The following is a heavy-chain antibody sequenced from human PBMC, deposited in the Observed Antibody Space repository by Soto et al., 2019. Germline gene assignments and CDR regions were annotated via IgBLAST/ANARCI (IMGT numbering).Heavy chain of an antibody. CDR2: IKSKTDGGTT. J-gene: IGHJ6*02. D-gene: IGHD1-7*01. CDR3: NTDPELGYYYYGMDV. V-gene: IGHV3-15*01. Sequence: GGSLRLSCAASGFTFSNAWMSWVRQAPGKGLEWVGRIKSKTDGGTTDYAAPVKGRFTISRDDSKNTLYLQMNSLKTEDTAVYYCNTDPELGYYYYGMDVWGQGTTVTVSS. CDR1: GFTFSNAW.